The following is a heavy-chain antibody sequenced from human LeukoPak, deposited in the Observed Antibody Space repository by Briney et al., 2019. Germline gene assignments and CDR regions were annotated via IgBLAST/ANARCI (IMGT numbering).Heavy chain of an antibody. CDR2: IYYSGTT. J-gene: IGHJ4*02. Sequence: SETLSLTCTVSGGSITSNTNYWGWIRQPPGKGLEWIGNIYYSGTTYYNPSLKSRVTISVDTSKNQFSLKLSSVTAADTAVYYCARDGYDSWWGYNIDYWGQGTLVTVSS. CDR3: ARDGYDSWWGYNIDY. V-gene: IGHV4-39*07. D-gene: IGHD5-12*01. CDR1: GGSITSNTNY.